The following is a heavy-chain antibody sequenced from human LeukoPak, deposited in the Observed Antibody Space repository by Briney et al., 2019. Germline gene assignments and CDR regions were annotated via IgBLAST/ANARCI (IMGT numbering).Heavy chain of an antibody. V-gene: IGHV3-30-3*01. D-gene: IGHD3-3*01. Sequence: GGSLRLSCAASGFTFSTYAMHWVRQAPGKGLEWVAVISHDGNNKYYADSVKGRFTISRDNSKNTLYLQVNSLRAEDTAVYYCARAFDYYDFWTASNYWGQGTLVTVSS. J-gene: IGHJ4*02. CDR3: ARAFDYYDFWTASNY. CDR2: ISHDGNNK. CDR1: GFTFSTYA.